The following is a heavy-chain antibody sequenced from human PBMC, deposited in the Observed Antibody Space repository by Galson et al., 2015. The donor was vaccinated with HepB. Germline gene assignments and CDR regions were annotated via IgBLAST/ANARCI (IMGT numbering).Heavy chain of an antibody. CDR1: GFTFRSYA. Sequence: SLRLSCAASGFTFRSYAMHWVRQAPGKGLEWVAVILYDGSNKYYADSVKGRFTISRDNSKNTLYLQMSSLRAEDTAVYYCARDRSSSWYRFDGMDVWGQGTTVTVSS. CDR2: ILYDGSNK. D-gene: IGHD6-13*01. J-gene: IGHJ6*02. CDR3: ARDRSSSWYRFDGMDV. V-gene: IGHV3-30-3*01.